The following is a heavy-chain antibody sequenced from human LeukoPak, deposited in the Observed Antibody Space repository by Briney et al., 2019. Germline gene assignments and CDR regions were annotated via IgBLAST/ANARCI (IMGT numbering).Heavy chain of an antibody. CDR3: ARQSVAGPFDY. CDR1: GGSISSYY. CDR2: IYYSGST. J-gene: IGHJ4*02. V-gene: IGHV4-59*08. D-gene: IGHD6-19*01. Sequence: PSETLSLTCTVSGGSISSYYWSWIRQPPGKGLEWIGYIYYSGSTNYNPSLKSRVTISVDTSKNQFSLKLSSVTAADTAVYYCARQSVAGPFDYWGQGTLVTVSS.